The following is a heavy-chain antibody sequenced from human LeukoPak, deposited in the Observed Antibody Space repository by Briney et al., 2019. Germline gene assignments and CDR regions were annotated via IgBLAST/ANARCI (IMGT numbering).Heavy chain of an antibody. CDR2: FDPEDGET. J-gene: IGHJ6*02. V-gene: IGHV1-24*01. D-gene: IGHD3-10*01. CDR1: GYTLTELS. CDR3: ATAKYGSGSYWWYYYYGMGV. Sequence: AASVKVSCKVSGYTLTELSMHWVRQAPGKGLEWMGGFDPEDGETIYAQKFQGRVTMTEDTSTDTAYMELSSLRSEDTAVYYCATAKYGSGSYWWYYYYGMGVWGQGTTVTVSS.